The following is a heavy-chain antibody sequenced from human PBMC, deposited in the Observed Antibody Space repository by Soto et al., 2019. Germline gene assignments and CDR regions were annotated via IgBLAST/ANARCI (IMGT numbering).Heavy chain of an antibody. CDR2: IRSQSDGGTR. J-gene: IGHJ4*02. D-gene: IGHD7-27*01. CDR3: ATAPGYWGSAPLDF. V-gene: IGHV3-15*07. Sequence: DVQLVESGGGLVNPGGSLRLSCVASGLTFSDAWMNWLRQVPGKGPEWVARIRSQSDGGTRDYTAPVNGRFTISRDDSKSTLYLQMNSLKTDDTAIYYCATAPGYWGSAPLDFWGQGTLVTVSS. CDR1: GLTFSDAW.